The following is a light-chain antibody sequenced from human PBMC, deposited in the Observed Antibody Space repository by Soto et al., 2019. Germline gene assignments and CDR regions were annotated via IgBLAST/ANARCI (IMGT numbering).Light chain of an antibody. Sequence: QSALTQPASVSGSPGQSITISCTGTSGDIGSYNRVSWYQQHPGKAPKLIIYEVTDRPSGVSNRFSGSKSGNTASLTISGLQADDEAEYYCSSYTNINTRACVFGPGTKLTVL. CDR3: SSYTNINTRACV. CDR2: EVT. J-gene: IGLJ1*01. V-gene: IGLV2-14*01. CDR1: SGDIGSYNR.